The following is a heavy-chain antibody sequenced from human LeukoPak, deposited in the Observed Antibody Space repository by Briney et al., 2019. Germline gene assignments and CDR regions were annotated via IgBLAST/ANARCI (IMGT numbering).Heavy chain of an antibody. J-gene: IGHJ6*02. CDR2: INHSGST. Sequence: TSSETLSLTCTVSGGSISSYYWSWIRQPPGKGLEWIGEINHSGSTNYNPSLKSRVTISVDTSKNQFSLKLSSVTAADTAVYYCARVKKYCSSTSCYTASLGLRYGMDVWGQGTTVTVSS. CDR3: ARVKKYCSSTSCYTASLGLRYGMDV. D-gene: IGHD2-2*02. CDR1: GGSISSYY. V-gene: IGHV4-34*01.